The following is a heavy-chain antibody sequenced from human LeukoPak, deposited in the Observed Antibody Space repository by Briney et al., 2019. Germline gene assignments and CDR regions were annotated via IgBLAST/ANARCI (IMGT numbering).Heavy chain of an antibody. CDR1: GGSFSGYY. Sequence: NPSETLSLTCAVYGGSFSGYYWSWIRQPPGKGLEWIGEINHSGSTNYNPSLKSRVTISVDTSKNQFSLKLSSVTAADTAVYYCARGSEPYYYDSSGYYYFDYWGQGTLVTVSS. V-gene: IGHV4-34*01. J-gene: IGHJ4*02. CDR3: ARGSEPYYYDSSGYYYFDY. CDR2: INHSGST. D-gene: IGHD3-22*01.